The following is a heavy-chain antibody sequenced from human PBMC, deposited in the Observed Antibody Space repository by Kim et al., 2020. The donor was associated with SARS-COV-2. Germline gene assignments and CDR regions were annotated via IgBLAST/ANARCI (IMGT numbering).Heavy chain of an antibody. Sequence: GGSLRLSCAASGFTFSSYGMHWVRQAPGKGLEWVAVISYDGSNKYYAHSVKGRFTISRDNSKNTLYLQMNSLRAEDTAVYYCAKANAMVYALNLDYWGQGTLVTVAA. J-gene: IGHJ4*02. CDR1: GFTFSSYG. CDR3: AKANAMVYALNLDY. D-gene: IGHD2-8*01. CDR2: ISYDGSNK. V-gene: IGHV3-30*18.